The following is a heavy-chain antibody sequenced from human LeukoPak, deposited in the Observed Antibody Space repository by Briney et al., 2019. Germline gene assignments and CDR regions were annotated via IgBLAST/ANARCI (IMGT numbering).Heavy chain of an antibody. D-gene: IGHD3-10*01. CDR1: GFTFDDYA. J-gene: IGHJ6*04. V-gene: IGHV3-43D*04. Sequence: PGGSLRLSCAASGFTFDDYAMHWVRQAPGKGLEWVSLISWDGGSTYYADSVKGRFTISRDNSKNSLYLQMNSLRAEDTALYYCAKVTGGYYYGMDVWGKGTTVTVSS. CDR2: ISWDGGST. CDR3: AKVTGGYYYGMDV.